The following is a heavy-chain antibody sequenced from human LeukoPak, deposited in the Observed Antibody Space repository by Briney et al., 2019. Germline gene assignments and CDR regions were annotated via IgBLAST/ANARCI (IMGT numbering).Heavy chain of an antibody. J-gene: IGHJ5*02. Sequence: SETLSLTCTVSGGSISSTSYYWGWIRQPPGKGLEWIGSIYYSGSTYYNPSLKSRVTISVDPSKNQFSLKLSSVTAADTAVYHCARDMYCRGGSCYSGGWFDPRRQPTL. CDR1: GGSISSTSYY. CDR2: IYYSGST. CDR3: ARDMYCRGGSCYSGGWFDP. D-gene: IGHD2-15*01. V-gene: IGHV4-39*07.